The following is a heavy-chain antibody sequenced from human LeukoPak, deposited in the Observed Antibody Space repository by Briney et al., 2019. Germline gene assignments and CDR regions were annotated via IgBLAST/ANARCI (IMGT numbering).Heavy chain of an antibody. Sequence: PGGSLRLSCAASGFTFSSYGMHWVRQAPGKGLEWVAVIWYDGSNKYYADSVKGRFTISRDNSKNTLYLQMNSLRAEDTAVYYCARASPMVRGVIIRPDAFDIWGQGTMVTVSS. CDR3: ARASPMVRGVIIRPDAFDI. D-gene: IGHD3-10*01. CDR1: GFTFSSYG. V-gene: IGHV3-33*01. J-gene: IGHJ3*02. CDR2: IWYDGSNK.